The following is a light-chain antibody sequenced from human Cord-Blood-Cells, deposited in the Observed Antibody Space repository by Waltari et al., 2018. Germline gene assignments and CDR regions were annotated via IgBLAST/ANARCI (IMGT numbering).Light chain of an antibody. CDR1: QSIGGY. CDR2: AVS. J-gene: IGKJ2*01. CDR3: QQRTNWPMYT. V-gene: IGKV3-11*01. Sequence: EIVLTQSPATLSLSPGERATLSCRASQSIGGYLAWYQQKPGQSPRLLLYAVSTRATGIPARFSGSGSGTDFTLTISGLEAEDFAVYYCQQRTNWPMYTFGQGTKLEIK.